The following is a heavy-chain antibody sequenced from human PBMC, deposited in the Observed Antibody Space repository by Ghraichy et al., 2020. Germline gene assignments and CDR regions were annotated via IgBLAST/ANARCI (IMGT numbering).Heavy chain of an antibody. CDR1: GGSISSYY. V-gene: IGHV4-59*01. CDR2: IYYSGST. CDR3: ARGTASSSLGMDV. Sequence: SETLALTCTVSGGSISSYYWSWIRQPPGKGLEWIGYIYYSGSTNYNPSLKSRVTISVDTSKNQFSLKLSSVTAADTTVYYCARGTASSSLGMDVWGQGTTVTVSS. J-gene: IGHJ6*02.